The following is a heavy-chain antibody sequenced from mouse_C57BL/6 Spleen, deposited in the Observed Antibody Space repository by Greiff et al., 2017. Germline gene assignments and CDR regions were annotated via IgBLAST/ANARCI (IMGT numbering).Heavy chain of an antibody. CDR1: GYTFTDYN. CDR3: ARSRLRREDYAMDY. J-gene: IGHJ4*01. Sequence: VQLQQSGPELVKPGASVKIPCKASGYTFTDYNMAWVKQSHGKSLEWIGDINPNNGGTIYNQKFKGKATLTVDKSSSTAYMELRSLTSEDTAVYYCARSRLRREDYAMDYWGQGTSVTVSS. CDR2: INPNNGGT. V-gene: IGHV1-18*01. D-gene: IGHD2-4*01.